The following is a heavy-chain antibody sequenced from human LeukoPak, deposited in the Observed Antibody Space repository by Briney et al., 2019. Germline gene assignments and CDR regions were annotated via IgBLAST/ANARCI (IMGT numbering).Heavy chain of an antibody. CDR3: ARVTGELLPNPFDY. CDR2: ISAYNGNT. Sequence: ASVKVSCKASGYTFTSYGISWVRQAPGQGQEWMGWISAYNGNTNYAQKHQGRVTITTDTSTSTAYMELRSLRSDDPAVYYCARVTGELLPNPFDYWGQGTLVTVSS. CDR1: GYTFTSYG. J-gene: IGHJ4*02. D-gene: IGHD1-26*01. V-gene: IGHV1-18*01.